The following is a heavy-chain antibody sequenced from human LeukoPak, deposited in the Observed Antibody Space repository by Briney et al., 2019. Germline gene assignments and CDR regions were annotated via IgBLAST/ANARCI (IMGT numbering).Heavy chain of an antibody. J-gene: IGHJ4*02. CDR2: FYSGGTT. V-gene: IGHV3-53*01. Sequence: GGSLRLSCAASGFTFSNAWMSWVRQAPGKGLEWVSVFYSGGTTYYADSVKGRFTISRDNSKNTLYLQMNSLRAEDTTVYYCARDASAAGSFDYWGQGTLVTVSS. D-gene: IGHD6-13*01. CDR3: ARDASAAGSFDY. CDR1: GFTFSNAW.